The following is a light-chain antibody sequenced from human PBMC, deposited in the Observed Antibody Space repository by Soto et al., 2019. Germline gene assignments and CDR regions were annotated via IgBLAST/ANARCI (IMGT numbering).Light chain of an antibody. J-gene: IGLJ1*01. CDR3: SSPAGSNNSPYV. Sequence: QSVLTQPPSASGSPGQSVTISCTGTSSDVGGYNYVSWYQQHPGKAPKLMIYEVSKRPSGVPDRFSGSKSGNTASLTVSGLQVEDEANYSCSSPAGSNNSPYVFGTGTKVTVL. V-gene: IGLV2-8*01. CDR2: EVS. CDR1: SSDVGGYNY.